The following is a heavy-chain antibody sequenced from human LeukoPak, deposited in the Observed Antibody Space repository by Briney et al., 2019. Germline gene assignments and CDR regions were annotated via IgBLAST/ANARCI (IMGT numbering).Heavy chain of an antibody. CDR2: INPNSGGT. V-gene: IGHV1-2*04. J-gene: IGHJ4*02. Sequence: SVEVSCKASGYTFTGYYMHWVRQAPGQGLEWMGWINPNSGGTNYAQKFQGWVTMTRDTSISTAYMELSRLRSDDTAVYYCARGGRIAAAVTPYWGQGTLVTVSS. CDR1: GYTFTGYY. D-gene: IGHD6-13*01. CDR3: ARGGRIAAAVTPY.